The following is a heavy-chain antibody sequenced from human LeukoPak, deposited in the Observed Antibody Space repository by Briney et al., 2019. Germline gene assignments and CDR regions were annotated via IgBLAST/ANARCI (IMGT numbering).Heavy chain of an antibody. J-gene: IGHJ4*02. Sequence: GGSLRLSYAASGFTFSSYAMSWVRQAPGKGLEWVSAISGSGGSTYYADSVKGRFTISRDNSKNTLYLQMNSLRAEDTAVYYCASDIVVVPAATGYWGQGTLVTVSS. CDR2: ISGSGGST. D-gene: IGHD2-2*01. CDR1: GFTFSSYA. CDR3: ASDIVVVPAATGY. V-gene: IGHV3-23*01.